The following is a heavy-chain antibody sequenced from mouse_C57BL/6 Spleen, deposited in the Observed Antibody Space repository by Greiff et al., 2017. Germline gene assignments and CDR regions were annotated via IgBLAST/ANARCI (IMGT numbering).Heavy chain of an antibody. CDR2: IDPSDSYT. Sequence: QVQLQQPGAELVKPGASVKLSCKASGYTFTSYWMQWVKQRPGQGFEWIGEIDPSDSYTNYNQKFKGKATLTVDTSSSTAYMQLSSLTSEDSAVYYCARSGDGYYFDYWGQGTTLTVSS. V-gene: IGHV1-50*01. CDR3: ARSGDGYYFDY. D-gene: IGHD2-3*01. CDR1: GYTFTSYW. J-gene: IGHJ2*01.